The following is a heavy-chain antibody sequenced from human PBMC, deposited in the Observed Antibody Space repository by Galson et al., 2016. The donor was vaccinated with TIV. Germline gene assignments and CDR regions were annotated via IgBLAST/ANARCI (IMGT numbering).Heavy chain of an antibody. CDR3: VKYDSSGYYYGNFDY. CDR2: IQYDGSNK. J-gene: IGHJ4*02. Sequence: SLRLSCAVSGYMFSSYGMHWVRQAPGRGLEWVAFIQYDGSNKYYADSVKGRFTISRDNSMNTLYLQMNSLRAEDTAVYYCVKYDSSGYYYGNFDYWGQGTLVIVSS. D-gene: IGHD3-22*01. CDR1: GYMFSSYG. V-gene: IGHV3-30*02.